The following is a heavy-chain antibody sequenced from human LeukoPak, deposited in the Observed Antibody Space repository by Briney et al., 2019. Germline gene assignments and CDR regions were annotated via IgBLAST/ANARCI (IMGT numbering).Heavy chain of an antibody. Sequence: PGGSLRLSCAASGFTFSSYGMHWVRQAPGKGLEWVAVISYDGSNKYYADSVKGRFTISRDNSKNTLYLQMNSLRAEDTAVYYCAKDHVRRYYYGSGNHFDYWGQGTLVTVSS. J-gene: IGHJ4*02. V-gene: IGHV3-30*18. CDR1: GFTFSSYG. CDR2: ISYDGSNK. D-gene: IGHD3-10*01. CDR3: AKDHVRRYYYGSGNHFDY.